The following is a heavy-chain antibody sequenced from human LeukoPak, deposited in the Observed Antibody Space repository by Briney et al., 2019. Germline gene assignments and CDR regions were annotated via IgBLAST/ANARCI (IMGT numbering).Heavy chain of an antibody. V-gene: IGHV5-51*01. D-gene: IGHD2-2*01. CDR1: GYSFTSYW. CDR3: ARLIGHCSSTSCHGAFDI. CDR2: IYPDDSDT. J-gene: IGHJ3*02. Sequence: RRGESLKISCKGSGYSFTSYWIGWVRQMPGKGLEWMGIIYPDDSDTRYSPSFQGQVTISADKSISTAYLQWSSLKASDTAMYYCARLIGHCSSTSCHGAFDIWGQGTMVTVSS.